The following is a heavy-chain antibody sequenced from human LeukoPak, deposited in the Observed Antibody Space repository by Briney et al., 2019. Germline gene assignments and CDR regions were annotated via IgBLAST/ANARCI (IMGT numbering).Heavy chain of an antibody. Sequence: GGSLRLSCAASGFTFSSYAMSWVRQAPGKGLEWVSAISGSGGSTYYADSVKGRFTISRDNSKNTLYLQVNSLRAEDTAVYYCARRGGSSSRRSPIDYWGQGTLVTVSS. CDR1: GFTFSSYA. V-gene: IGHV3-23*01. J-gene: IGHJ4*02. CDR3: ARRGGSSSRRSPIDY. D-gene: IGHD6-6*01. CDR2: ISGSGGST.